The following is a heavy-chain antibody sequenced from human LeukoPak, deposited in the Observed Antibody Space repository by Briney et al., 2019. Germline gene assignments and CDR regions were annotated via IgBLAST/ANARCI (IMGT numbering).Heavy chain of an antibody. D-gene: IGHD3-9*01. CDR1: GGSISSSNW. V-gene: IGHV4-4*02. CDR2: IYHSGST. CDR3: ARHSDDILTGYLPFYYFDY. Sequence: PSETLSLTCAVSGGSISSSNWWSWVRQPPGKGLEWIGEIYHSGSTNYNPSLKSRVTISVDTSKNQFSLKLSSVTAADTAVYYCARHSDDILTGYLPFYYFDYWGQGTLVTVSS. J-gene: IGHJ4*02.